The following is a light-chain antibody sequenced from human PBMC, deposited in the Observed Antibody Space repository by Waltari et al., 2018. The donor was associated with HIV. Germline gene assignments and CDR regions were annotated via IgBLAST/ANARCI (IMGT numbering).Light chain of an antibody. CDR2: ADS. Sequence: QSALPQPASVSGSLGQSITISWRGARTYVCSVCLLSWYQNRPGQAPTLIIYADSRRPLGISSRFSGSKSGNTASLTISVLQSEDEADYYCCSYGGDDTLVFGGGTKVTAL. J-gene: IGLJ3*02. CDR3: CSYGGDDTLV. CDR1: RTYVCSVCL. V-gene: IGLV2-23*01.